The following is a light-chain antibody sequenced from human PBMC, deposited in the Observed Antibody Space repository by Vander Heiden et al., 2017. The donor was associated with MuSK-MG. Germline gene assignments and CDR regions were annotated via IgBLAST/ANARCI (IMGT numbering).Light chain of an antibody. CDR3: HQYYNTPYT. CDR1: QSVLYSANNENY. CDR2: WAS. J-gene: IGKJ2*01. Sequence: DIVMTQSPDSLAVSLGERATINCKSSQSVLYSANNENYLAWYQQKPGQPPKLLIYWASTRESGVPDRFSGSGSGTDFTLTISSLHAEDVAVYHCHQYYNTPYTFGQGTKLEIK. V-gene: IGKV4-1*01.